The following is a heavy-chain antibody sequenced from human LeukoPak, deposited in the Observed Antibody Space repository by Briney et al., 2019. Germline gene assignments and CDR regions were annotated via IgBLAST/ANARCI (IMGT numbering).Heavy chain of an antibody. CDR1: GGSFSGYY. D-gene: IGHD5-12*01. CDR2: INHSGST. J-gene: IGHJ4*02. V-gene: IGHV4-34*01. Sequence: SETLSLTCAVYGGSFSGYYWSWIRQPPGKGLEWIGEINHSGSTNYNPSLKSRVTISVGASKNQFSLKLSSVTAADTAVYYCARGWLRYDYWGQGTLVTVSS. CDR3: ARGWLRYDY.